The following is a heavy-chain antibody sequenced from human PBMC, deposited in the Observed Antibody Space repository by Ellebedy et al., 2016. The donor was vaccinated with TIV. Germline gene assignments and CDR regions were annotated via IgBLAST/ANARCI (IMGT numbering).Heavy chain of an antibody. Sequence: PGGSLRLSFPPSELPFSRYGMHWIRQAPDNGLDWVEFFWYDGRIKNLADSVKGRITISRDNLNNTLYLQMSSLRAEDTAVYFCARRSNDFAFDSWGQGTLVTVSS. V-gene: IGHV3-33*01. J-gene: IGHJ4*02. CDR2: FWYDGRIK. CDR1: ELPFSRYG. CDR3: ARRSNDFAFDS. D-gene: IGHD3/OR15-3a*01.